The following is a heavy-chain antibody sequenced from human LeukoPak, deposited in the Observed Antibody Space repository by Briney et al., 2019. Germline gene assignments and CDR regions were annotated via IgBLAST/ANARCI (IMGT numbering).Heavy chain of an antibody. V-gene: IGHV4-59*08. CDR3: ARLPGIAAV. CDR1: GGSTNRYY. Sequence: SETLSLTCTVSGGSTNRYYWSWIRQSPGKSLEWIGYIYYSGITTHNPSLKSRVTISIDTSKNQFSLNLSSVTAADTAVYYCARLPGIAAVWGQGTLVIVSS. J-gene: IGHJ1*01. D-gene: IGHD6-13*01. CDR2: IYYSGIT.